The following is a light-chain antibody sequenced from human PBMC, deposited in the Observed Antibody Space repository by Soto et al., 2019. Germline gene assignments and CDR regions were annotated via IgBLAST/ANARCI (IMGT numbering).Light chain of an antibody. CDR1: QDISSY. CDR2: AAS. Sequence: DIQLTQSPSFLSASVGDRVTITCRTSQDISSYLAWYQQKPGKAPQLLIYAASTLQSGVPSRFSGSGSGTEFTLTISSLQPEDFATYYCQQLKSYPLSFGGGTKVEI. V-gene: IGKV1-9*01. J-gene: IGKJ4*01. CDR3: QQLKSYPLS.